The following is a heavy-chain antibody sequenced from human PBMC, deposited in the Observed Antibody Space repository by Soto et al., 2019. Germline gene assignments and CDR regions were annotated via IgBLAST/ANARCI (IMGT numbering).Heavy chain of an antibody. D-gene: IGHD6-13*01. CDR3: ARDLAAAGTGSGLYGMDV. Sequence: QVQLVQSGAEVKKPGSSVKVSCKASGGTFSSYAISWVRQAPGQGLEWMGGIIPIFGTANYAQKFQGRVTITADESTSTDYMEMSRLRSEDTAVYYCARDLAAAGTGSGLYGMDVWGQGTTVTVSS. J-gene: IGHJ6*02. CDR2: IIPIFGTA. CDR1: GGTFSSYA. V-gene: IGHV1-69*12.